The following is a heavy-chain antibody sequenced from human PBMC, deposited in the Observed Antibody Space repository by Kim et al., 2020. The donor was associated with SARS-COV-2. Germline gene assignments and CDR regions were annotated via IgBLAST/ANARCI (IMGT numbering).Heavy chain of an antibody. Sequence: GGSLRLSCAVSGSPFSTHGMHWVRQAPGKGLEWVAAISYTGGEKDYTDSVKGRFIVSKDNGNNMLYLQMDSLRAEDTAVYYCARWAGNRNVGYFLDYWGPGTLVTVSS. CDR1: GSPFSTHG. V-gene: IGHV3-30*12. J-gene: IGHJ4*02. CDR2: ISYTGGEK. CDR3: ARWAGNRNVGYFLDY. D-gene: IGHD2-21*01.